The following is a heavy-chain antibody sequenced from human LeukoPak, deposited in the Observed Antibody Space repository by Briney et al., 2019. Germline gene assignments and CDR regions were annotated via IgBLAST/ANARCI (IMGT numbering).Heavy chain of an antibody. CDR2: ISSSGRTM. V-gene: IGHV3-48*04. Sequence: GGSLRLSCAASGFTFSSYSINWVRQAPGKGLEWVSYISSSGRTMYYADSVKGRFTFSRDNAKNSLYLQMNSLRAEDTAVYYCARESGLTMVRGTFDYWGQGTLVTVSS. CDR1: GFTFSSYS. J-gene: IGHJ4*02. CDR3: ARESGLTMVRGTFDY. D-gene: IGHD3-10*01.